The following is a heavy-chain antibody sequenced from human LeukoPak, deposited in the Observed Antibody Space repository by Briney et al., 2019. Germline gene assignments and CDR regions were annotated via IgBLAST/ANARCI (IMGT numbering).Heavy chain of an antibody. J-gene: IGHJ3*02. Sequence: SETLSLTCTVSGGSISSYYWSWIRQPPGKGLEWIGYIYYSGSTNYNPSLKSRVTISVDTSKNQFSLKLSSVTAADTAVYYCARLEVKAVAGPDAFDIWGQGTVVTVSS. CDR1: GGSISSYY. D-gene: IGHD6-19*01. V-gene: IGHV4-59*08. CDR2: IYYSGST. CDR3: ARLEVKAVAGPDAFDI.